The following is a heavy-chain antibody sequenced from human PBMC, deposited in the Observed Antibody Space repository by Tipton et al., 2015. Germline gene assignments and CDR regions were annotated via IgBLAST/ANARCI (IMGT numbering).Heavy chain of an antibody. CDR1: GFTLSSYS. CDR3: AKDAPPVVWPPRGDDLHYFDY. CDR2: ISSRSTYI. D-gene: IGHD3-10*01. Sequence: SLRLSCVVSGFTLSSYSMNWVRQAPGKGLEWVSFISSRSTYIHYADSVKGRFTISRDTSKTLYLQMNSLKGDDTAVYYCAKDAPPVVWPPRGDDLHYFDYWGQGALVTVS. V-gene: IGHV3-21*04. J-gene: IGHJ4*02.